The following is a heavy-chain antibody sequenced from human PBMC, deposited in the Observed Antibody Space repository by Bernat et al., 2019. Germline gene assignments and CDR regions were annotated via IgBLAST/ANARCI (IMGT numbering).Heavy chain of an antibody. J-gene: IGHJ4*02. CDR2: IKEDGSEK. Sequence: DVQLVESGGGLVQPGGSLRLSCAASGFTFSHYWMSWVRQAPGKGLEWVANIKEDGSEKYYVDSVKGRFTISRDNAKNSLYLQMNSLRAEDTALYFCARDNYDTSPLDYWGQGTLVSVSS. CDR3: ARDNYDTSPLDY. CDR1: GFTFSHYW. V-gene: IGHV3-7*01. D-gene: IGHD3-22*01.